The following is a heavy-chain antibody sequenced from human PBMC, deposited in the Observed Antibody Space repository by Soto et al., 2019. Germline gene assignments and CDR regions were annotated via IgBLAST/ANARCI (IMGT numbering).Heavy chain of an antibody. CDR2: IIPIFGTA. J-gene: IGHJ6*02. Sequence: QVQLVQSGAEVKKPGSSVKVSCKASGVTFSSYAISWVRQAPGQGLEWMGGIIPIFGTANYAQKFQGRVTITADESTSTAYMELSSLRSEDTDVYYCARGDSSSPRGEYYGMDVWGQGTTVTVSS. CDR1: GVTFSSYA. CDR3: ARGDSSSPRGEYYGMDV. V-gene: IGHV1-69*01. D-gene: IGHD6-6*01.